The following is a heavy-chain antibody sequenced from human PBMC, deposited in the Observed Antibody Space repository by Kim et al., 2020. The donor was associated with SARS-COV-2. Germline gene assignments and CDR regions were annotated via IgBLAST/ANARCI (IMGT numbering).Heavy chain of an antibody. J-gene: IGHJ4*02. D-gene: IGHD6-19*01. Sequence: GGSLRLSCAASGFTFSSYEMNWVRQAPGKGLEWVSYISSRGITIYYADSVKGRFTISRDNAKNSLYLQMNSLRAEDTAIYYCARGYSSGWGVTYWGQGTPVTVS. CDR2: ISSRGITI. CDR3: ARGYSSGWGVTY. CDR1: GFTFSSYE. V-gene: IGHV3-48*03.